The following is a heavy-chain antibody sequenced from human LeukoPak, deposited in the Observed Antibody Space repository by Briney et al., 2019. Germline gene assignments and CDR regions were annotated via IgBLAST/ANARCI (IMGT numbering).Heavy chain of an antibody. CDR2: IYYSRST. CDR3: ARQAIQLWFDY. CDR1: GGSISSGGYY. J-gene: IGHJ5*01. D-gene: IGHD5-18*01. Sequence: SQTLSLTCTVSGGSISSGGYYWSWIRQHPGKGLEWIGYIYYSRSTYYNPSLKSRVTISVDTSKNQFSLKLSSVTAADTAVYYCARQAIQLWFDYWGQGTLVTVSS. V-gene: IGHV4-31*03.